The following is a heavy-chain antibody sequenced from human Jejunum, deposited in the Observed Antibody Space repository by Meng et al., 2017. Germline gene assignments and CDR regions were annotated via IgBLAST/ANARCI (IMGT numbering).Heavy chain of an antibody. CDR3: ARGSTGNYDD. Sequence: EPSETTSLRCTCSGGDVSGSYWSWIRQSKGKGLHWIGYFYSSGSTNYNPSLRSRVSMSVDTSRNQFSLELNSVTYADTAVYHCARGSTGNYDDWGQGTLVTVSS. J-gene: IGHJ4*02. V-gene: IGHV4-59*02. CDR1: GGDVSGSY. CDR2: FYSSGST. D-gene: IGHD4-11*01.